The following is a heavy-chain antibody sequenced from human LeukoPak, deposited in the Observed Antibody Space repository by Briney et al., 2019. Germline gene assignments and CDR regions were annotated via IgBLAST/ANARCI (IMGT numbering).Heavy chain of an antibody. Sequence: ASVKVSCKASGYTFTGYYMHWVRQAPGQGLEWMGRINPNSGGTNYAQKLQGRVTMTRDTSISTAYMELSRLRSDDSAVYYCARSDYGSGSYYAFDIWGQGTMVTVSS. CDR3: ARSDYGSGSYYAFDI. CDR1: GYTFTGYY. V-gene: IGHV1-2*06. D-gene: IGHD3-10*01. CDR2: INPNSGGT. J-gene: IGHJ3*02.